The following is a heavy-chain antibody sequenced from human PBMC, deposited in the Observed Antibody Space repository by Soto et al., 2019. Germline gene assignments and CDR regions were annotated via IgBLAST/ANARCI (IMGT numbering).Heavy chain of an antibody. D-gene: IGHD1-26*01. CDR3: APAPSGTFYHYFDH. CDR1: GFTFSNYG. J-gene: IGHJ4*02. CDR2: IWYDGSNK. Sequence: QEQLVESGGGVVQPGRSLRLSCAASGFTFSNYGMNWVRQAPGKGLEWVAVIWYDGSNKDYAESVKGRFTISRDNSENTLYPPMDRLRAEDTAFYYFAPAPSGTFYHYFDHWGQGTLVTVSS. V-gene: IGHV3-33*03.